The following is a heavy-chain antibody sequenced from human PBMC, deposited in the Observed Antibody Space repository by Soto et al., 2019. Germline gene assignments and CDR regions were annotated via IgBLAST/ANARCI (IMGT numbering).Heavy chain of an antibody. J-gene: IGHJ4*02. Sequence: SETLSLTCTVSGGSISSDSYYWGWIRQSPEKGLEWIASISYSGSTYTNPTLKSRVTISVDTSKTQFSLKLSSVSAADTAVYYCARGPSGDKVDYWSQGTLVTVSS. V-gene: IGHV4-39*07. CDR1: GGSISSDSYY. D-gene: IGHD7-27*01. CDR3: ARGPSGDKVDY. CDR2: ISYSGST.